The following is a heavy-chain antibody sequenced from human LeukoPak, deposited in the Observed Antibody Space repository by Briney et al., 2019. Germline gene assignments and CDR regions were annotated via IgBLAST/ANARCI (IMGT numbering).Heavy chain of an antibody. CDR1: GFTFSSYE. J-gene: IGHJ4*02. V-gene: IGHV3-48*03. CDR2: ISNSGSSI. Sequence: GGSLRLSCAASGFTFSSYEMNWVRQAPGLGLGCLSHISNSGSSIQYADSVKGRFTISRDNAKNSLYLQMNSLRVEDTAIYYCARTRDGPFAYWGQGTLVTVSS. D-gene: IGHD5-24*01. CDR3: ARTRDGPFAY.